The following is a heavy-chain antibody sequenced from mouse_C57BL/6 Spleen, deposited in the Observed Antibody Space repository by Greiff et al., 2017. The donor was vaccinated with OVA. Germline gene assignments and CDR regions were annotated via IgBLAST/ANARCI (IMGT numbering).Heavy chain of an antibody. V-gene: IGHV1-50*01. CDR3: ASHSSGTYFDY. CDR1: GYTFTSYW. D-gene: IGHD3-2*02. CDR2: IDPSDSYT. Sequence: QVQLQQPGAELVKPGASVKLSCKASGYTFTSYWMQWVKQRPGQGLEWIGEIDPSDSYTNYNQKFKGKATLTVDTSSSTAYMQLSSLTSEDSAVXYCASHSSGTYFDYWGQGTTLTVSS. J-gene: IGHJ2*01.